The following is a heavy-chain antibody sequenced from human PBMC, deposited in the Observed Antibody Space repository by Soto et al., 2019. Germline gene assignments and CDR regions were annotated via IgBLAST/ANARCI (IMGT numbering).Heavy chain of an antibody. J-gene: IGHJ5*02. D-gene: IGHD1-26*01. Sequence: SETLPLTCTVSGGSITSSSYYWGLIRQPPGKGLEWIGSIYYSGSTYYNPSLKSRVTISVDTSKNQFSLKLSSVTAADTAVYYCATQEGGGSYVYTFDHWGQGALVTVAS. CDR3: ATQEGGGSYVYTFDH. CDR2: IYYSGST. V-gene: IGHV4-39*01. CDR1: GGSITSSSYY.